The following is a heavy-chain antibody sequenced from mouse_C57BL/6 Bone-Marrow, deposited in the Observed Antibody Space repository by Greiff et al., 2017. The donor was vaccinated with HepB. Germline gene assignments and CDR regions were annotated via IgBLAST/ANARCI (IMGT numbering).Heavy chain of an antibody. CDR2: IYPGDGDS. D-gene: IGHD2-3*01. Sequence: QVQLQQSGAELVKPGASVKISCKASGYAFSSYWMNWVKQRPGKGLEWIGQIYPGDGDSNYNGKFKGKATLTADKSSSTAYMQLSSLTSEDSAVYFCARDDGYYFYAMDYWGQGTSVTVSS. J-gene: IGHJ4*01. CDR1: GYAFSSYW. CDR3: ARDDGYYFYAMDY. V-gene: IGHV1-80*01.